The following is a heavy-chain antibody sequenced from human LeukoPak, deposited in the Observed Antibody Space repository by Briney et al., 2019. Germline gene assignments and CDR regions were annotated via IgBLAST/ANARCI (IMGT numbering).Heavy chain of an antibody. V-gene: IGHV3-33*01. CDR3: ARGSEAAAGAFGY. D-gene: IGHD6-13*01. CDR2: VWYDGNNK. J-gene: IGHJ4*02. CDR1: GFTFRSYG. Sequence: GRSLRLSCAASGFTFRSYGMHWVRQAPGKGLEWVAIVWYDGNNKYYADSVKGRFTVSRDNSKDTVSLQLNSLRAEDTAVYYCARGSEAAAGAFGYWGQGALVTVPS.